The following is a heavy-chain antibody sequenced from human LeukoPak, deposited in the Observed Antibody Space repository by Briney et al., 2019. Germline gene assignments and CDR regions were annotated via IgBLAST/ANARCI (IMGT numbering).Heavy chain of an antibody. D-gene: IGHD3-22*01. J-gene: IGHJ3*02. V-gene: IGHV1-8*03. Sequence: ASVKVSCKASGYTFTSYNINWVRQATGQGLEWMGWMNPNSGNTGSAQKFEGRVTITRNTSINTAYMELSSLRFEDTAVCYCARSSYLWVYSDSSGSIDVFDIWGQGTVVTVSS. CDR2: MNPNSGNT. CDR3: ARSSYLWVYSDSSGSIDVFDI. CDR1: GYTFTSYN.